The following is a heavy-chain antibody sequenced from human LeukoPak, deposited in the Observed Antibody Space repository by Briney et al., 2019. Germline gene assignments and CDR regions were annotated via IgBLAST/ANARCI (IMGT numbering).Heavy chain of an antibody. V-gene: IGHV4-4*07. J-gene: IGHJ4*02. Sequence: PSETLSLTCTVSGGSISSYYWSWSRQPAGKGLEWIGRIYTSGSTNYNPSLKSRVIMSVEMSKNQFSLKLSSVTAADTAVYYCARDMVRGVIAHYFDYWXXGTPVTVSS. CDR2: IYTSGST. CDR3: ARDMVRGVIAHYFDY. D-gene: IGHD3-10*01. CDR1: GGSISSYY.